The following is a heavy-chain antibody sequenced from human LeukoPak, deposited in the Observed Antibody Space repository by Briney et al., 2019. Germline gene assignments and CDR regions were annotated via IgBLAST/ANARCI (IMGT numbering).Heavy chain of an antibody. CDR2: IYTSGST. CDR1: GGSISSSY. D-gene: IGHD6-19*01. J-gene: IGHJ4*02. Sequence: SETLSLTCTVSGGSISSSYWSWIRQPAGKGLEWIGRIYTSGSTNYNPSLKSRVTISVDTSKNQFSLKLSSVTAADTAVFYCARSGSSTFDYWGQGTLVTVSS. CDR3: ARSGSSTFDY. V-gene: IGHV4-4*07.